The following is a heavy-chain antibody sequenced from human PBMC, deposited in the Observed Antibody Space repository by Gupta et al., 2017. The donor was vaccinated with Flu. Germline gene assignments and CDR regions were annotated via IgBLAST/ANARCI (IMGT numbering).Heavy chain of an antibody. J-gene: IGHJ2*01. V-gene: IGHV3-11*05. CDR1: GFTFSDYY. D-gene: IGHD5-12*01. CDR2: ISSSSSYT. Sequence: QVQLVESGGGLVKPGGSLRLSCAASGFTFSDYYMSWIRQAPGKGLEWVSYISSSSSYTNYADSVKGRFTISRDNAKNSLYLQMNSLRAEDTAVYYCARDEVARSDWYFDLWGRGTLVTVSS. CDR3: ARDEVARSDWYFDL.